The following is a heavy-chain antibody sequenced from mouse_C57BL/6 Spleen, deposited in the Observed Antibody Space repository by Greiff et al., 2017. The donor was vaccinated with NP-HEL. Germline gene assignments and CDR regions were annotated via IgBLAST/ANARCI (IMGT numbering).Heavy chain of an antibody. CDR2: ILPSIGRT. CDR3: ARRGTTVVPYWYFDV. D-gene: IGHD1-1*01. V-gene: IGHV15-2*01. Sequence: QVQLKQSGSELRSPGSSVKLSCKDFDSEVFPIAYMSWVRQKPGHGFEWIGGILPSIGRTIYGEKFEDKATLDADTLSNTAYLELNSLTSEDSAIYYCARRGTTVVPYWYFDVWGTGTTVTVSS. J-gene: IGHJ1*03. CDR1: DSEVFPIAY.